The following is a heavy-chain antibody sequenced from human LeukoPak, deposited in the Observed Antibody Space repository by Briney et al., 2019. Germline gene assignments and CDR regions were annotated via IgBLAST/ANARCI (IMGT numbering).Heavy chain of an antibody. D-gene: IGHD2-2*01. CDR3: ARVQPAGWFDP. V-gene: IGHV1-69*13. Sequence: ASVKVSCTASGGTFSSYAISWVRQAPGQGLEWMGGIIPIFGTANYAQKFQGRVTIIADESTSTAYMELSSLRSEDTAVYYCARVQPAGWFDPWGQGTLVTVSS. CDR2: IIPIFGTA. CDR1: GGTFSSYA. J-gene: IGHJ5*02.